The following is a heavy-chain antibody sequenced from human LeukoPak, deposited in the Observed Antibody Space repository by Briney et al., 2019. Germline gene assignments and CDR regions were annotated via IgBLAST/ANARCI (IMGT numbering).Heavy chain of an antibody. CDR2: ISHDGSNI. Sequence: GGSLRLSCAASGFSFSYYGMHWVRHAPGKGLKWVAVISHDGSNIHYGDSVKGRFTISRGNSKNTVYLQMNSLRAEDTAIYYCAKDPYRVVVATGNYLDPWGQGTLVTVSS. CDR1: GFSFSYYG. J-gene: IGHJ5*02. CDR3: AKDPYRVVVATGNYLDP. D-gene: IGHD2-15*01. V-gene: IGHV3-30*18.